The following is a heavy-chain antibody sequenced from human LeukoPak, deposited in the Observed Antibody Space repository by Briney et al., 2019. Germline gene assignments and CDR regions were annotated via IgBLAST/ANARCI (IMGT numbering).Heavy chain of an antibody. V-gene: IGHV4-59*01. J-gene: IGHJ4*02. D-gene: IGHD2-21*01. CDR1: GGSISSYY. CDR3: ARRADTLLFDY. CDR2: IYYSGST. Sequence: SETLSLTCTVSGGSISSYYWSWIRQPPGKGLEWIGYIYYSGSTNYNPSLKSRVTISVDTSKNQFSLKLSSVTAADTAMYYCARRADTLLFDYWGQGTLVTVSS.